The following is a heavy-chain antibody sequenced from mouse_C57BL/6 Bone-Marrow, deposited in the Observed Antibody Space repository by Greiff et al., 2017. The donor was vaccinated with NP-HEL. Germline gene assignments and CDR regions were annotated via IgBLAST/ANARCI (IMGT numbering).Heavy chain of an antibody. V-gene: IGHV1-19*01. CDR3: ARDDYDGEGAY. CDR1: GYTFTDYY. Sequence: VQLQQSGPVLVKPGASVKMSCKASGYTFTDYYMNWVKQSHGKSLEWIGVINPYNGGTSYNQKFKGKATLTVDKSSSTAYMGLNSLTSEDSAGYYCARDDYDGEGAYWDQGTTLTVSA. CDR2: INPYNGGT. D-gene: IGHD2-4*01. J-gene: IGHJ2*01.